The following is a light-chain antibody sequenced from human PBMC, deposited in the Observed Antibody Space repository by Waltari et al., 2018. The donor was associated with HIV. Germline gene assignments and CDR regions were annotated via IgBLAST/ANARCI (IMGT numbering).Light chain of an antibody. J-gene: IGLJ2*01. Sequence: QSALTQPASVSGSPGQSITISCDGTDAEIGAYNYVGCYQNLPDSVPKLIIYDVTSRPSGISDRFSASNSGNAASLTISGLQAEDEGDYYCSSYTTFNTVIFGGGTKLTVL. CDR1: DAEIGAYNY. V-gene: IGLV2-14*03. CDR2: DVT. CDR3: SSYTTFNTVI.